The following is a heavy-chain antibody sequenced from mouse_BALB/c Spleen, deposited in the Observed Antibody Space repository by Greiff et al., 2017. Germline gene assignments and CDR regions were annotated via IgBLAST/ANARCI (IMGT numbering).Heavy chain of an antibody. V-gene: IGHV5-12-1*01. CDR2: ISSGGGST. CDR3: ARQGLRLGYAMDY. CDR1: GFAFSSYD. D-gene: IGHD2-4*01. Sequence: VESGGGLVKPGGSLKLSCAASGFAFSSYDMSWVRQTPEKRLEWVAYISSGGGSTYYPDTVKGRFTISRDNAKNTLYLQMSSLKSEDTAMYYCARQGLRLGYAMDYWGQGTSVTVSS. J-gene: IGHJ4*01.